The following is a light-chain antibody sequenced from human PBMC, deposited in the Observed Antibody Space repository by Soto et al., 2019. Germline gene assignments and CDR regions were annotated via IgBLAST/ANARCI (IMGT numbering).Light chain of an antibody. V-gene: IGKV3-11*01. CDR3: QSRTNWPRT. Sequence: EIVLTQSPATLSLSPGERATLSCRASQRVGTLLSWYQQKPGQAPRLIIYDASNRANGIPPRLSGTGYGTDFALTISSVKPEEIAVYYCQSRTNWPRTFDHGTKLDI. CDR2: DAS. CDR1: QRVGTL. J-gene: IGKJ2*01.